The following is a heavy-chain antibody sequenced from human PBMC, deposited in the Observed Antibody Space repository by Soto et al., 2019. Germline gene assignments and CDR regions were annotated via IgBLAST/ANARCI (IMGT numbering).Heavy chain of an antibody. CDR2: ISSNGGST. V-gene: IGHV3-64D*08. J-gene: IGHJ4*02. CDR1: GFSFSSFA. Sequence: EVQLVESGGGLVQPGGSLRLSCSASGFSFSSFAMHWVRQAPGRGLEYVSAISSNGGSTDYADSVKGRFTISRDNSKNTLYLQMSSLRAEDTAVYYCAKDSSYAVTYDYLGQGTLVTVSS. D-gene: IGHD4-17*01. CDR3: AKDSSYAVTYDY.